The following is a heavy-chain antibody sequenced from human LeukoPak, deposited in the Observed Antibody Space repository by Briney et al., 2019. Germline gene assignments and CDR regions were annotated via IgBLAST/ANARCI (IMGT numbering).Heavy chain of an antibody. Sequence: PGGSLRLSCAASGFTFSSYSMNWVRQAPGKGLEWVSSISSSSSYIYYADSVKGRFTISRGNAKNSLYLQMNSLRAEDTAVYYCARLHYEILTGHPAFDFWGQGTLVTVSS. CDR2: ISSSSSYI. J-gene: IGHJ4*02. CDR1: GFTFSSYS. CDR3: ARLHYEILTGHPAFDF. V-gene: IGHV3-21*01. D-gene: IGHD3-9*01.